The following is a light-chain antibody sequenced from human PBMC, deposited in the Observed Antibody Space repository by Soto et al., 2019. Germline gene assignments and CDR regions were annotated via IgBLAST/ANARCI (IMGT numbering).Light chain of an antibody. Sequence: EIVMTQSPATLSVSPVERATLSCMASQSVSSNLAWYQQKPGQAPRLLIYGASTRATSIPARFSGSGSGTEFTLTISSLQSEDFAVYYCQQYNIWRLFTFGPGTKVDIK. J-gene: IGKJ3*01. CDR3: QQYNIWRLFT. CDR1: QSVSSN. CDR2: GAS. V-gene: IGKV3-15*01.